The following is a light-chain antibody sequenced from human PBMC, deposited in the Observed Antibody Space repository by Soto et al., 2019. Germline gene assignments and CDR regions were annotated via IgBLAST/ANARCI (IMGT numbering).Light chain of an antibody. Sequence: DIQMTQSPSSLSTSVGDRVTITCRASQSISSYLNWYQQKPGKAPKLLIYAAFSSQSGVPSRFSGSGSGTDFTLTINNLQPEDFATYYCQQSYSNPWTFGRGTKVEIK. CDR3: QQSYSNPWT. J-gene: IGKJ1*01. V-gene: IGKV1-39*01. CDR1: QSISSY. CDR2: AAF.